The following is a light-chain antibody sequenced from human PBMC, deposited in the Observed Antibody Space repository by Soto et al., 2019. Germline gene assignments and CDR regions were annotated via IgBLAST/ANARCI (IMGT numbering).Light chain of an antibody. J-gene: IGKJ4*01. CDR2: GAS. V-gene: IGKV3-15*01. CDR3: QQYNKWPLS. CDR1: QSVRDN. Sequence: EIVITQSPAILSVSPGERVTLSCRASQSVRDNLAWYLQKPGQAPRLLIYGASTRATGLPARFGGSGSETKFTLTISXLQSEDFAVYYCQQYNKWPLSFGGGTKWIS.